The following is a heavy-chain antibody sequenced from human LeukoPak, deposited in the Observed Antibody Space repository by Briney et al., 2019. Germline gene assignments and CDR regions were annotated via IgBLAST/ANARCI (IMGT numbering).Heavy chain of an antibody. J-gene: IGHJ5*02. CDR2: IYTSGST. V-gene: IGHV4-4*07. CDR3: ARVNSGYLYNWFDP. CDR1: GGSISSYY. Sequence: PSETLSLTCTVSGGSISSYYWSWIRQPAGKGLEGIGRIYTSGSTNYNPSLKSRVTMSVDTSKNQFSLKLSSVTAADTAVYYCARVNSGYLYNWFDPWGQGTLVTVSS. D-gene: IGHD1-1*01.